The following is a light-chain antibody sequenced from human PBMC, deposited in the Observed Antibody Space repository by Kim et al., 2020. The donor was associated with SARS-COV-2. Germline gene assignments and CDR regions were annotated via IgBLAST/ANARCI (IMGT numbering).Light chain of an antibody. CDR3: SAWDKSLNIWV. CDR1: SNNVGYQG. J-gene: IGLJ3*02. CDR2: RNN. V-gene: IGLV10-54*01. Sequence: QTATLTCTGNSNNVGYQGAAWLQQHQGHPPKLLSSRNNNRPSGISERLSASRSGNTASLTITGLQPEDEADYYCSAWDKSLNIWVFGGGTKLTVL.